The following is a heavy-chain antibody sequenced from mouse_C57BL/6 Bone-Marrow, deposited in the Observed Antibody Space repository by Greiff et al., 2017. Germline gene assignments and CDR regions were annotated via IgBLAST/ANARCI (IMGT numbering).Heavy chain of an antibody. V-gene: IGHV6-3*01. J-gene: IGHJ4*01. CDR2: IRLKSDNYAT. CDR3: TVAMDY. CDR1: GFTFSNYW. Sequence: EVKLMESGGGLVQPGGSMKLSCVASGFTFSNYWMNWVRQSPETGLEWVAQIRLKSDNYATHYAESVKGRFTISRDDSKSSVYLQMNNLRAEDTGIYYCTVAMDYWGQGTSVTVSS.